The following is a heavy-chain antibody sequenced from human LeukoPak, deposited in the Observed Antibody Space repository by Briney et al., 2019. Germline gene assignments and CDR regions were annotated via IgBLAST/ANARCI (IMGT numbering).Heavy chain of an antibody. Sequence: ASVKVSCKASGYTFTSYGITWVQQAPGQGLEWMGWINAYNHGTNYAPKLQGRVILTTDTSTSTAYMELRSLRSDDTAVYYCARASYYYDSSGDYWGQGTLVTVSS. D-gene: IGHD3-22*01. J-gene: IGHJ4*02. CDR2: INAYNHGT. CDR3: ARASYYYDSSGDY. CDR1: GYTFTSYG. V-gene: IGHV1-18*01.